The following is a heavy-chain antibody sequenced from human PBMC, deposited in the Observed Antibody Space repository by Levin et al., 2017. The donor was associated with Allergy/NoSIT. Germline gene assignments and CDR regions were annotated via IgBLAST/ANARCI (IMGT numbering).Heavy chain of an antibody. CDR2: IYYSGSA. CDR1: GGSISSGDYY. D-gene: IGHD3-22*01. CDR3: ATFYYLGTSGFDH. V-gene: IGHV4-30-4*01. J-gene: IGHJ4*02. Sequence: SETLSLTCTVSGGSISSGDYYWSWIRQPPGTGLEWIGHIYYSGSAYYNPSLKSRVAISVDTSKNQFSLKVTSVTAADTAIYYCATFYYLGTSGFDHWGQGSLVTVSS.